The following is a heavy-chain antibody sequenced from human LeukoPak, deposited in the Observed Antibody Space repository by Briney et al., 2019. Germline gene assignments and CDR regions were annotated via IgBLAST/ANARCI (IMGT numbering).Heavy chain of an antibody. CDR2: ISTSSSTI. CDR1: GFTFSDYT. V-gene: IGHV3-48*01. CDR3: AKAGYSSSSFDYYYYMDV. J-gene: IGHJ6*03. D-gene: IGHD6-6*01. Sequence: GGSLRLSCAVSGFTFSDYTMTWVRQAPGKGLEWVSYISTSSSTIYYADSVKGRFTISRDNSKNTLYLQMNSLRAEDTAVYYCAKAGYSSSSFDYYYYMDVWGKGTTVTVSS.